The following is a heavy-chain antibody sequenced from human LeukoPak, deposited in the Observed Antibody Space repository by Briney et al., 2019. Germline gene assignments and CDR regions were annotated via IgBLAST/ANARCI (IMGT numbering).Heavy chain of an antibody. CDR2: ISYDGSNK. V-gene: IGHV3-30-3*01. D-gene: IGHD3-3*01. Sequence: GRSLRLSCAASGFTFSSYAMHWVRQAPGKGLEWVAVISYDGSNKYYADSVKGRFTISRDNSKNTLYLQMNSLRAEDTAVYYCAKDGEYDFWSGYYTWGEYFDYWGQGTLVTVSS. CDR3: AKDGEYDFWSGYYTWGEYFDY. J-gene: IGHJ4*02. CDR1: GFTFSSYA.